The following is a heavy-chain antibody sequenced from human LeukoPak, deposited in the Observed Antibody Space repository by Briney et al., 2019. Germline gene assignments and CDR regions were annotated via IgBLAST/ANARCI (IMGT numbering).Heavy chain of an antibody. V-gene: IGHV6-1*01. Sequence: SQTLSGTCAISGDSVSTNSAAWNWITQSPSRALEWLGRTYYRSKWYHDYAPSVQSRITINPDTSKNQSSLHLNSVTPEDTAVYYCARGNRDFDSWGEGTLITVSS. CDR3: ARGNRDFDS. CDR2: TYYRSKWYH. CDR1: GDSVSTNSAA. D-gene: IGHD2-21*02. J-gene: IGHJ5*01.